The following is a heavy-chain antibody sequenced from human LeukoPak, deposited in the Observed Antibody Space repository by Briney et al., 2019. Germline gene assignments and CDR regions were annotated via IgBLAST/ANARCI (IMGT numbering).Heavy chain of an antibody. Sequence: ASVKVSCKASGHTFTGYYIHWVRQAPGQGLEGMGWINPDSGGTSYAQNFQGRVTMTRDTSISTAYMELSRLRSDDTAVYSCARELATGTTVWFDPWGQGTLVTVSS. CDR1: GHTFTGYY. D-gene: IGHD1-1*01. CDR3: ARELATGTTVWFDP. V-gene: IGHV1-2*02. CDR2: INPDSGGT. J-gene: IGHJ5*02.